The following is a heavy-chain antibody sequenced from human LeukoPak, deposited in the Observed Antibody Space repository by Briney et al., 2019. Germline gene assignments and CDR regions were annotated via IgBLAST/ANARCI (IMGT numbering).Heavy chain of an antibody. V-gene: IGHV1-2*02. Sequence: ASVKVSCKASGYTFTGYYMHWVRQAPGQGLEWMGWIDPNSGGTNYAQKFQGRVTMTRDTSISTAYMELSRLRSDDTAVYYCARGRRVTPKGGGTDAFDIWGQGTMVTVSS. D-gene: IGHD2-21*02. CDR1: GYTFTGYY. J-gene: IGHJ3*02. CDR3: ARGRRVTPKGGGTDAFDI. CDR2: IDPNSGGT.